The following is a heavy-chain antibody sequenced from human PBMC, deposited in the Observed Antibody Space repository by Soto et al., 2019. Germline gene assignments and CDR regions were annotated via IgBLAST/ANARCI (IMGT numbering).Heavy chain of an antibody. D-gene: IGHD6-6*01. V-gene: IGHV1-69*13. CDR2: IIPIFGTA. Sequence: ASVKVSCKASGYTFTSYAISWVRQAPGQGLEWMGGIIPIFGTANYAQKFQGRVTITADESTSTAYMELSSLRSEVTAVYYCARGRARPNYYGMDVWGQGTTVTVSS. J-gene: IGHJ6*02. CDR3: ARGRARPNYYGMDV. CDR1: GYTFTSYA.